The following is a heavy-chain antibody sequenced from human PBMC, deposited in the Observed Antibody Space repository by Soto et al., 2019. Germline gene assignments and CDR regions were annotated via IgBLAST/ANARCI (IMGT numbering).Heavy chain of an antibody. CDR3: ARHRVPSVYDPIPGCFES. CDR1: GGSLSSSSSC. Sequence: SETLSLTCTVSGGSLSSSSSCWGWIRQPPGKGLEWIGSMSYSGSTYHNPSLKSRVTLSVDTSQSRFSLKLTSVTAADTAVYYCARHRVPSVYDPIPGCFESWGQGILVTVSS. D-gene: IGHD5-12*01. J-gene: IGHJ4*02. V-gene: IGHV4-39*01. CDR2: MSYSGST.